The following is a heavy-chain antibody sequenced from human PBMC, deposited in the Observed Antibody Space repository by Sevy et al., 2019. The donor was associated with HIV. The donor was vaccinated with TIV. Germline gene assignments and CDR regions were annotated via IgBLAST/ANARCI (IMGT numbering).Heavy chain of an antibody. V-gene: IGHV4-39*01. CDR2: IYYSGST. J-gene: IGHJ4*02. CDR1: GCSISSSSYY. CDR3: ARGKRVGQIDY. Sequence: SETLSLTCTVSGCSISSSSYYWGWIRQPPGKGLEWIGSIYYSGSTYYNPSLKSRVTISVDTSKNQFSLKLSSVTAADTAVYYCARGKRVGQIDYWGQGTLVTVSS. D-gene: IGHD1-26*01.